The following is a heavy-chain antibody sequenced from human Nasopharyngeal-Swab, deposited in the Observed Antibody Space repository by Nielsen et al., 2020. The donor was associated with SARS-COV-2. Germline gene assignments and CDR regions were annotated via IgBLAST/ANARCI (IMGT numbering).Heavy chain of an antibody. CDR1: GFTFSSYG. J-gene: IGHJ4*02. CDR2: ISYDGSNK. V-gene: IGHV3-30*18. D-gene: IGHD3-22*01. Sequence: GESLKISCAASGFTFSSYGMHWVRQAPGKGLEWVAVISYDGSNKYYADSVKGRFTISRDNSKNTLYLQMNSLRAEDMAVYYCAKDYYDSSGYYYPLRFDYWGQGTLVTVSS. CDR3: AKDYYDSSGYYYPLRFDY.